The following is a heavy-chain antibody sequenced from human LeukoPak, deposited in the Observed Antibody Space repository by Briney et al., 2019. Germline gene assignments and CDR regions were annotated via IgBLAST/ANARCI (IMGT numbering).Heavy chain of an antibody. V-gene: IGHV3-48*03. CDR1: GFTFRNYE. D-gene: IGHD6-19*01. CDR2: ISTSGDKI. CDR3: AREGQRGCGLDY. Sequence: GGSLRLSCAAAGFTFRNYEMNWVRQAPGKGLEWVSYISTSGDKIYYADSVRGRFTTSRDNAKNSLSLQMNSLRVEDAAIYYCAREGQRGCGLDYWGQGTLVTASS. J-gene: IGHJ4*02.